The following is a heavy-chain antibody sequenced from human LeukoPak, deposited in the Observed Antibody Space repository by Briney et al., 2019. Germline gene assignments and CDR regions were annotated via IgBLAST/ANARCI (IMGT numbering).Heavy chain of an antibody. CDR2: IRSRSAGGTT. CDR1: GLTFNNAW. V-gene: IGHV3-15*01. CDR3: TKSLDCSRTSCDS. J-gene: IGHJ5*01. D-gene: IGHD2-2*01. Sequence: GGSLGLSCAASGLTFNNAWMSWVRQAPGKGLEWVGRIRSRSAGGTTDYGAPVKGRFTISRDDSRNTLYLQMSSLKTEDTAVYYCTKSLDCSRTSCDSWGQGTLVTVSS.